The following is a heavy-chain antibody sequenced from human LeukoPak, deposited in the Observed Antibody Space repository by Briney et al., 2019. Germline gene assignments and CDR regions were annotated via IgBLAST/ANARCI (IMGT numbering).Heavy chain of an antibody. V-gene: IGHV4-39*01. CDR2: LSNSGNT. CDR1: GGSLSSRSHY. D-gene: IGHD6-13*01. J-gene: IGHJ4*02. CDR3: ARQDVRSSSWYYFDY. Sequence: SETLSLTCTVSGGSLSSRSHYWGWIRQPPGQGLEWIGSLSNSGNTYYNPSLKSRVTISVDTSKNEFSLKLSSVTAADTAVYYCARQDVRSSSWYYFDYWGQGTLVTVSS.